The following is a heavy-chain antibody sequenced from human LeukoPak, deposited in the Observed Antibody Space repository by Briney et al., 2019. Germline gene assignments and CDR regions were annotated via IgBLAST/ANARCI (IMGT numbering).Heavy chain of an antibody. CDR2: IIPILGIA. V-gene: IGHV1-69*04. CDR3: ARGLVGATRGAYFFDY. CDR1: GGTFSSYA. J-gene: IGHJ4*02. D-gene: IGHD1-26*01. Sequence: SVKVSCKASGGTFSSYAISWVRQAPGQGLEWMGRIIPILGIANYAQKLQGRVTMTTDTSTSTAYMELRSLRSDDTAVYYCARGLVGATRGAYFFDYWGQGTLVTVSS.